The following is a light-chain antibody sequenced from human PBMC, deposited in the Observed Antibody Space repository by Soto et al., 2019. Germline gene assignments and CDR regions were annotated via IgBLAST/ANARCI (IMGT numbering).Light chain of an antibody. J-gene: IGKJ1*01. V-gene: IGKV4-1*01. CDR1: QSILDRSKNKYY. Sequence: DIVMTQSPDSLAVSLGERATFNCKSSQSILDRSKNKYYLAWYQQKSGQPPKLLTYWAYLREPGVPDRFTGSGSGTDLTLTSSSLQPEDVAVYYCQQYFTSPWTFGQGNNVEI. CDR3: QQYFTSPWT. CDR2: WAY.